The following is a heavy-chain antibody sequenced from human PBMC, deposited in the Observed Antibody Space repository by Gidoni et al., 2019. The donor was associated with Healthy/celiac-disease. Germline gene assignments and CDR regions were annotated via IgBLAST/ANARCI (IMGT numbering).Heavy chain of an antibody. J-gene: IGHJ4*02. CDR2: INPSCGST. V-gene: IGHV1-46*01. D-gene: IGHD3-10*01. Sequence: QVQLVQSAAEVKKPGDSVKVSCKASGYTFTSYYMHWVRQAPGQGLEWMGIINPSCGSTSYAQKFPGRFTMTRDTSTSTVSMELSSLRSEDTAVYYCARDSYYGSGSPADYWGQGTLVTVSS. CDR1: GYTFTSYY. CDR3: ARDSYYGSGSPADY.